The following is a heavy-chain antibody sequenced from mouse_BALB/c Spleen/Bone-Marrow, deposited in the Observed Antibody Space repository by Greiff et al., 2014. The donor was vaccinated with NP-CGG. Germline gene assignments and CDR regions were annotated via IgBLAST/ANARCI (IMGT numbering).Heavy chain of an antibody. CDR2: XXPANGDT. CDR1: GFNXXXTY. Sequence: ASVKLSCAASGFNXXXTYXHXVKXXXEXGLEWIGRXXPANGDTKYDPKFQGKATITAVTSSNTAYLQLGSLTSEDTAVYYCTRPSFYYGSSYWYFDVWGAGTTVTVSS. V-gene: IGHV14-3*02. D-gene: IGHD1-1*01. J-gene: IGHJ1*01. CDR3: TRPSFYYGSSYWYFDV.